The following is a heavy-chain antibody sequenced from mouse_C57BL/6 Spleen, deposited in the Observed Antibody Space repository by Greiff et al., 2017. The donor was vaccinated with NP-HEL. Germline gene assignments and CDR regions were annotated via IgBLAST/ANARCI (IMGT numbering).Heavy chain of an antibody. Sequence: VQLQQSGPELVKPGASVKISCKASGYSFTGYYMNWVKQSPEKSLEWIGEINPSTGGTTYNQKFKAKATLTVDKSSSTAYMQLKSLTSEDSAVYYCATYDYDVDYFDYWGQGTTLTVSS. V-gene: IGHV1-42*01. CDR2: INPSTGGT. D-gene: IGHD2-4*01. J-gene: IGHJ2*01. CDR3: ATYDYDVDYFDY. CDR1: GYSFTGYY.